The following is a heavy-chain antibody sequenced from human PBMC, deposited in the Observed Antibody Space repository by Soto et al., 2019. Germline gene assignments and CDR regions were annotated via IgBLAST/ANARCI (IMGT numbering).Heavy chain of an antibody. J-gene: IGHJ5*02. CDR1: GGSISTGGYY. CDR3: ARSVFP. V-gene: IGHV4-31*03. Sequence: QVQLQESGPGLVKPSQTLSLTCTVSGGSISTGGYYWNWIRQHPGKGLEWIGYFYYSGSTYYNPSLXSXXTISVNTSTNQFSLKLSSVTAADTAVYYCARSVFPWGQGTLVTVSS. CDR2: FYYSGST.